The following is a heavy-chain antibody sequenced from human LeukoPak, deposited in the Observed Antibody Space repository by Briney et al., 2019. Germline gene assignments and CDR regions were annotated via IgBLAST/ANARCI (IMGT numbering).Heavy chain of an antibody. D-gene: IGHD3-9*01. Sequence: GRSLRLSCVGSGFSLEDYAMHWVRQVPGKGLEWVSSISWDSGHQAYTDSVKGRFTISRDNGKNSLYLQMNSLRPEDTAFYYCVKDMGFDLLKDAFHVWGQGTLVTVSS. CDR3: VKDMGFDLLKDAFHV. CDR2: ISWDSGHQ. J-gene: IGHJ3*01. V-gene: IGHV3-9*01. CDR1: GFSLEDYA.